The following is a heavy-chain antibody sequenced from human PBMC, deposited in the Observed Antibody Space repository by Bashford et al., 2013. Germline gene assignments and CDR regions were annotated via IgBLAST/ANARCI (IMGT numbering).Heavy chain of an antibody. CDR1: EFSFSQYA. J-gene: IGHJ6*02. Sequence: GGPLRLSCEGSEFSFSQYAINWVRQAPGKGLVWVSRINSDGSSTSYADSVKGRFTISRDNAKNTLYLQMNSLRAEDTAVYYCARDEDFCSGGSCYPFMDVWGQGTTVTVSS. D-gene: IGHD2-15*01. CDR2: INSDGSST. V-gene: IGHV3-74*01. CDR3: ARDEDFCSGGSCYPFMDV.